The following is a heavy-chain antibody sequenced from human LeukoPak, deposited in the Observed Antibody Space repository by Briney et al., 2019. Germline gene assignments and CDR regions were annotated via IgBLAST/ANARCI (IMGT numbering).Heavy chain of an antibody. CDR3: ARDGVITFGGVIVADY. Sequence: GGSLRLSCAASGFTFSDYWMSWVRQAPGKGLEWVANIKQDGSEKYYMDSVKGRFTISRDDAKNSLYLQMNSLRAEDTAVYHCARDGVITFGGVIVADYWGQGTLVTVSS. J-gene: IGHJ4*02. CDR1: GFTFSDYW. V-gene: IGHV3-7*01. D-gene: IGHD3-16*02. CDR2: IKQDGSEK.